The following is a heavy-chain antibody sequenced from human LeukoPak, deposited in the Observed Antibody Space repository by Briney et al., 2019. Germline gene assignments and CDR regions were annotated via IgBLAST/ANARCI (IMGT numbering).Heavy chain of an antibody. V-gene: IGHV1-18*01. Sequence: ASVKVSCKASGYTFTSYGISWVRQAPGQGLEWMGWISSYNGNTNYAQKLQGRVTMTTDTSTSTAYMELRSLRSDDTAVYYCATTRGPIRFLEWLSSGAFDIWGQGTMVTVSS. CDR1: GYTFTSYG. D-gene: IGHD3-3*01. CDR3: ATTRGPIRFLEWLSSGAFDI. J-gene: IGHJ3*02. CDR2: ISSYNGNT.